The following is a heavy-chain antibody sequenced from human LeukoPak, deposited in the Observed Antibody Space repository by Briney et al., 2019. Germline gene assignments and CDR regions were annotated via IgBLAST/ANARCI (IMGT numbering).Heavy chain of an antibody. Sequence: SETLSLTCTVSGGSISSYYWSWIRQPPGKGLEWIGYIYYSGSTNYNPSLKSRVTISVDTSKNQFSLKLSSVTAADTAVYYCARHSYDYVWGSCPLRRGNDAFDIWGQGTMVTVSS. CDR2: IYYSGST. J-gene: IGHJ3*02. CDR3: ARHSYDYVWGSCPLRRGNDAFDI. V-gene: IGHV4-59*01. CDR1: GGSISSYY. D-gene: IGHD3-16*01.